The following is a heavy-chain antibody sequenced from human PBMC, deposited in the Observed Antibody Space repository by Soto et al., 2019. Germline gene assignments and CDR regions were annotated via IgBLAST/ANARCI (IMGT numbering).Heavy chain of an antibody. CDR3: ARAVAVAADFDY. V-gene: IGHV1-3*05. J-gene: IGHJ4*02. Sequence: QVQLVQSGAEEKKPGASVKVSCKASGYTFTGYAMHWVRQAPGQRLEWMGWINAGNGNTKYSQQFQGRVTITRDTSASTAYMELSSLRSEDTAVYSCARAVAVAADFDYWGQGTLVTVSS. CDR1: GYTFTGYA. CDR2: INAGNGNT. D-gene: IGHD6-19*01.